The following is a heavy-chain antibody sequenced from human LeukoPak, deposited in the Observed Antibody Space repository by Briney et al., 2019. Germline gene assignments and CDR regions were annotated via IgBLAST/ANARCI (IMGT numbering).Heavy chain of an antibody. CDR1: GYSFTSYW. D-gene: IGHD5-12*01. CDR3: ARRIGYDAFDI. CDR2: IYPGDSDT. J-gene: IGHJ3*02. Sequence: GESLQISCQSSGYSFTSYWIGWVRQMTGKGLEWMGIIYPGDSDTRYSPSFQGQVTISADKSISTAYLQWSSLKASDTAMYYCARRIGYDAFDIWGQGTMVTISS. V-gene: IGHV5-51*01.